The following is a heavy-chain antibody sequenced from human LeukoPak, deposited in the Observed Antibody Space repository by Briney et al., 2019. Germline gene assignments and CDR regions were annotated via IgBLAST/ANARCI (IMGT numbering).Heavy chain of an antibody. D-gene: IGHD3-10*01. CDR3: AKVISPYYYYDMDV. CDR1: GFTFSSYA. CDR2: ISGSGGST. J-gene: IGHJ6*02. Sequence: PGGSLRLSCAASGFTFSSYAMSWVRQAPGKGLEWLSAISGSGGSTYYADSVTGRFTISRDKSKTTLYLQMNSLRAEDTAVYYCAKVISPYYYYDMDVWGQGTTVTVSS. V-gene: IGHV3-23*01.